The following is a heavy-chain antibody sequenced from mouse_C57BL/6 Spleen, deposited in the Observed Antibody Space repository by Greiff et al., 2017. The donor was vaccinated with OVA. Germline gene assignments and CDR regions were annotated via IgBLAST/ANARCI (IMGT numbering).Heavy chain of an antibody. CDR1: GYTFTDHT. V-gene: IGHV1-78*01. Sequence: QVQLPQSHAAVLKPGASVKISCKVSGYTFTDHTIHWMKQRPEQGLEWIGYIYPRDGSTKYNEKFKGKATLTADKSSSTAYMQLNSLTSEDSAVYFCARSPPHYYAMDYWGQGTSVTVSS. CDR3: ARSPPHYYAMDY. J-gene: IGHJ4*01. CDR2: IYPRDGST.